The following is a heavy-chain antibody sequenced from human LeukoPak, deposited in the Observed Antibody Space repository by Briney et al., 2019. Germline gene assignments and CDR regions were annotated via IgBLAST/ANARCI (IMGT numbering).Heavy chain of an antibody. CDR2: MNPDSGNT. CDR1: GYTFTMYD. D-gene: IGHD4-17*01. Sequence: ASVKVSCKASGYTFTMYDINWVRQAAGQGLEWMGWMNPDSGNTDFAQKFQGRVTMTRNTSISTAYMELSSLTSEDTAVYYCAVHLPGDYLDPWGQETLVTVSS. J-gene: IGHJ5*02. V-gene: IGHV1-8*01. CDR3: AVHLPGDYLDP.